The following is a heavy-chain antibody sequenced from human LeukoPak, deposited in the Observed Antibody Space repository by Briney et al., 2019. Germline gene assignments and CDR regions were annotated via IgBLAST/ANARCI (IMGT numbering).Heavy chain of an antibody. CDR1: GFTFSSYA. V-gene: IGHV3-23*01. D-gene: IGHD4-17*01. CDR2: ISGSGGST. Sequence: GGSLRLYCAASGFTFSSYAMSWVRQAPGKGLEWVSAISGSGGSTYYADSVKGRFTISRDNSKNTLYLQMNSLRAEDMAVYYCAKDQDYGAYFQHWGQGTLVTVSS. CDR3: AKDQDYGAYFQH. J-gene: IGHJ1*01.